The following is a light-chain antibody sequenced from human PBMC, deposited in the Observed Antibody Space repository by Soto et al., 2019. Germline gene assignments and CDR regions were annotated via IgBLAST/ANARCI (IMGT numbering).Light chain of an antibody. CDR3: QQYLHWPIT. Sequence: DIVVTQSPLSLPVTPGEPASISCRSSQSISSNLGWYQQKPGQAPRLLIFGASTRATGIPARFSGSGSGTEFTLTIISLQSDDFAVYYCQQYLHWPITFGQGTRLEIK. J-gene: IGKJ5*01. CDR1: QSISSN. CDR2: GAS. V-gene: IGKV3-15*01.